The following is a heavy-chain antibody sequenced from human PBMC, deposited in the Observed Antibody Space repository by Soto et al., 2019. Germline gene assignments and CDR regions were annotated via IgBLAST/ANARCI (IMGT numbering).Heavy chain of an antibody. D-gene: IGHD6-13*01. CDR2: INHSGST. J-gene: IGHJ5*02. Sequence: SSETLSLTCAVYGGSFSGYYWSWIRQPPGKGLEWIGEINHSGSTNYNPSLKSRVTISVDTSKNQFSLKLSSVTAADTAVYYCGRGYSSSWYKWFDPWGQGILVTVS. CDR1: GGSFSGYY. V-gene: IGHV4-34*01. CDR3: GRGYSSSWYKWFDP.